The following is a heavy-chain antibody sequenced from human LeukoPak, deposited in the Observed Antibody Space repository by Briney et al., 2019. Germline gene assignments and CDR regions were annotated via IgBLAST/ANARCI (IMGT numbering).Heavy chain of an antibody. CDR1: GLS. CDR2: FDVAEADT. V-gene: IGHV1-24*01. J-gene: IGHJ4*02. Sequence: GASVKVSCKVSGLSMHWVRQAPGKGLEWMGGFDVAEADTIYAQKFQGRVTMTEDASTDTAYMELNSLSSEDTAVYYCSSSGVEEWQGLHFWGQGTLVTVSS. CDR3: SSSGVEEWQGLHF. D-gene: IGHD3-3*01.